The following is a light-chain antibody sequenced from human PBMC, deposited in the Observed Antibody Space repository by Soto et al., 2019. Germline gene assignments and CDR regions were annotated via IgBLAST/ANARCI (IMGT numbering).Light chain of an antibody. J-gene: IGLJ1*01. CDR2: DVT. V-gene: IGLV2-14*01. CDR1: CSDVGAYNY. CDR3: SSYTTTGTLYV. Sequence: QSALTQPASVSGSPGQSITISCTGTCSDVGAYNYVSWYQQRPGKAPKLMIYDVTNRPSGVSNRFSGSKSGNTASLTISGLQAEDEADYYCSSYTTTGTLYVFGAGTKVTVL.